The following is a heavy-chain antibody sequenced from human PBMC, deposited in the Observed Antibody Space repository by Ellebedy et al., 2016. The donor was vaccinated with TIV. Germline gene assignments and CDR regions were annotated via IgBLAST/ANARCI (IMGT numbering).Heavy chain of an antibody. V-gene: IGHV4-59*01. CDR3: ARGSGSYSPPDS. D-gene: IGHD1-26*01. J-gene: IGHJ4*02. Sequence: SETLSLTCTVSGGSISSYYWSWIRQPPGKGLEWIGYIYYSGSTNYNPSLKSRVTISVDTSKNQFSLTLSSVTTEDTAVYYCARGSGSYSPPDSWGQGTLVTVSS. CDR2: IYYSGST. CDR1: GGSISSYY.